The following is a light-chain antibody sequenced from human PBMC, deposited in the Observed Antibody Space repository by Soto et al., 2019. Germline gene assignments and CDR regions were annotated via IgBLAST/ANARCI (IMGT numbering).Light chain of an antibody. Sequence: ILMTQSPATVSVSPGESATLSCRASQNIYYNVAWYQQRPGQAPRLLIYRASTRAPGVPARFSGSGSGTEFTLIIGSLQPEDFTVYSCLQYHNLWAFGQGTKVEI. CDR1: QNIYYN. CDR2: RAS. J-gene: IGKJ1*01. V-gene: IGKV3-15*01. CDR3: LQYHNLWA.